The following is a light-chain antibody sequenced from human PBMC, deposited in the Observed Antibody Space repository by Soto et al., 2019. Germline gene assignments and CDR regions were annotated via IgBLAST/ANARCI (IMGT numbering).Light chain of an antibody. Sequence: QSALTQPRSVSGSPGQSVTISCTGTSSDVGLFDYVSWYQQYPGKAPKLMIYDVNKRPSWVPDRFSGSKSGNTASLTISGLPAEDEADYYCYSYAGSYIYVFGAGTKLTVL. J-gene: IGLJ1*01. CDR1: SSDVGLFDY. V-gene: IGLV2-11*01. CDR2: DVN. CDR3: YSYAGSYIYV.